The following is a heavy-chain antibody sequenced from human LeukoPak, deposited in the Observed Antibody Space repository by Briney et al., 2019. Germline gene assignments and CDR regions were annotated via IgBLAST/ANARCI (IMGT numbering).Heavy chain of an antibody. CDR1: GFTFSSYA. CDR2: ISGSGGST. V-gene: IGHV3-23*01. CDR3: AILGGAENDYFDY. D-gene: IGHD2/OR15-2a*01. J-gene: IGHJ4*02. Sequence: GGSLRLSCAASGFTFSSYAMSWVRQAPGKGLEWVSAISGSGGSTYYADSVKGRFTISRDNSKNTLCLQMNSLRAEDTAVYYCAILGGAENDYFDYWGQGTLVTVSS.